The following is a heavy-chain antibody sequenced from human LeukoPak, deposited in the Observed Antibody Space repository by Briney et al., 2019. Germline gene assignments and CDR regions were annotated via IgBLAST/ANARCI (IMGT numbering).Heavy chain of an antibody. CDR3: AKEKDTTPGWYGTFDI. D-gene: IGHD6-19*01. CDR1: GFTFSSYA. V-gene: IGHV3-23*01. CDR2: ISGSGSST. J-gene: IGHJ3*02. Sequence: GGSLRLSCAASGFTFSSYAMSWVRQAPGKGLEWVSGISGSGSSTYYADSVRGRFSISRDNSENTLYLQVNSLRAEDTAIYYCAKEKDTTPGWYGTFDIWGQGTKVTVSS.